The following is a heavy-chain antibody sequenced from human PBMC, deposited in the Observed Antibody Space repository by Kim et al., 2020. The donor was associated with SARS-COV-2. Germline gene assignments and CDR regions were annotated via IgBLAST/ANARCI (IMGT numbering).Heavy chain of an antibody. J-gene: IGHJ6*02. CDR3: ARGRAGVVPSPVLGLGPYYHYYAMDV. CDR2: INHSGST. Sequence: SETLSLTCAVYGGSFSDYTWTWIRQPPGKGLEWIGEINHSGSTNLSPSPKSRITISVDTSKSQFSLRLKSMTATDAAVYYCARGRAGVVPSPVLGLGPYYHYYAMDVWGQGTPVTVSS. D-gene: IGHD2-8*02. V-gene: IGHV4-34*01. CDR1: GGSFSDYT.